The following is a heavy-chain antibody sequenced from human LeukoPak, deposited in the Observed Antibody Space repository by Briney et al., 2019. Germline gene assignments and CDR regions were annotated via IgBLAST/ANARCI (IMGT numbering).Heavy chain of an antibody. Sequence: SWGSLRFSCNTSGFAFSTYSMNWVRQAQGNGLEGLSSISSSGTYISYAEPVKGPFTIYRDTAKNALYLQMNSLRADDTAVYYCARGVVYSTSAVDYWGQGTLVTVSS. CDR1: GFAFSTYS. CDR3: ARGVVYSTSAVDY. V-gene: IGHV3-21*01. D-gene: IGHD6-6*01. CDR2: ISSSGTYI. J-gene: IGHJ4*02.